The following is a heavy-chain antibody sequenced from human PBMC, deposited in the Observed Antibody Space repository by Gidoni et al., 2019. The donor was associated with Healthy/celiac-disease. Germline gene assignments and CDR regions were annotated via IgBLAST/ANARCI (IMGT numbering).Heavy chain of an antibody. CDR1: GYTFTSAG. V-gene: IGHV1-18*01. CDR2: ISAYNSNT. D-gene: IGHD5-12*01. Sequence: QVQLVQSGAEVKKPGASVKVSCKASGYTFTSAGISWVRQAPGQGLEWMGWISAYNSNTNYAQKLQGRVTMTTDTSTSTAYMEMRSLRSDDTAVYYCARDRPEYIVATILYGMDVWGQGTTVTVSS. J-gene: IGHJ6*02. CDR3: ARDRPEYIVATILYGMDV.